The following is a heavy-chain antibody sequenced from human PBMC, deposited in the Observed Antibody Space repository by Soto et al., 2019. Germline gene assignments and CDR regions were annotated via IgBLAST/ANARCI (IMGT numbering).Heavy chain of an antibody. D-gene: IGHD3-10*01. V-gene: IGHV3-23*01. Sequence: EVQLSQSGGGLVQPGGSLRLSCAASGFTFSDYGMSWVRQAPGKGLEWVSTIRGSAGNTYYVDSVKGRFTNSRDDSTNTVYLQMNSLGADDTAVYYCAKPLWFGESVFEPWGQGTQVIVYS. CDR3: AKPLWFGESVFEP. J-gene: IGHJ5*02. CDR1: GFTFSDYG. CDR2: IRGSAGNT.